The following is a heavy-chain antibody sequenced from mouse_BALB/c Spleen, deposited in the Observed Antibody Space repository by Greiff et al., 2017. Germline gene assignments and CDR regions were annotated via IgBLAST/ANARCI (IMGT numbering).Heavy chain of an antibody. D-gene: IGHD2-4*01. V-gene: IGHV7-3*02. Sequence: EVKLMESGGGLVQPGGSLRLSCATSGFTFTDYYMSWVRQPPGKALEWLGFIRNKANGYTTEYSASVKGRFTISRDNSQSILYLQMNTLRAEDSATYYCARDIGNYDYAWFAYWGQGTLVTVSA. J-gene: IGHJ3*01. CDR2: IRNKANGYTT. CDR3: ARDIGNYDYAWFAY. CDR1: GFTFTDYY.